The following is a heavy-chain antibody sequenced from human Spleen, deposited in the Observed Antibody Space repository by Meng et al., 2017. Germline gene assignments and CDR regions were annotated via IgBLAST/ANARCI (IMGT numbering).Heavy chain of an antibody. CDR3: ARDEDISAAGKLFGDY. V-gene: IGHV1-2*06. D-gene: IGHD6-13*01. Sequence: VQRVQAGGGWKKPGASVKVSCKTSGYTFPDYWLHWVRRAPGQGLEWMGRINPKSGDTHYAQRFQGRVTMTGDTSISTAYMELSGLRSDDTAMYYCARDEDISAAGKLFGDYWGQGTLVTVSS. J-gene: IGHJ4*02. CDR2: INPKSGDT. CDR1: GYTFPDYW.